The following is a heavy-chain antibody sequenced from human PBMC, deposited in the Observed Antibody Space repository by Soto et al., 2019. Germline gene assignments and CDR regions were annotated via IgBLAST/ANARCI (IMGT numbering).Heavy chain of an antibody. V-gene: IGHV3-23*01. CDR2: ISGSGGST. CDR1: GFTFSSYA. D-gene: IGHD4-17*01. CDR3: AKDLTVTTSYYYYGMDV. J-gene: IGHJ6*02. Sequence: GGSLRLSCAASGFTFSSYAMSWIRQAPGKGLEWVSAISGSGGSTYYADSVKGRFTISRDNSKNTLYLQMNSLRAEDTAVYYCAKDLTVTTSYYYYGMDVWGQGTTVTVSS.